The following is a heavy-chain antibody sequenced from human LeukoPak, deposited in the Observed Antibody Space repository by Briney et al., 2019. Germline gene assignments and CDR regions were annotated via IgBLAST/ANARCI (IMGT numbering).Heavy chain of an antibody. V-gene: IGHV4-39*07. CDR3: ARDRNDDFWSGYYMYNWFDP. CDR2: IYYSGST. CDR1: GFTFSSYA. Sequence: GSLRLSCAASGFTFSSYAMSWVRQAPGKGLEWIGSIYYSGSTYYNPSLKSRVTISVDTSKNQFSLKLSSVTAADTAVYYCARDRNDDFWSGYYMYNWFDPWGQGTLVTVSS. D-gene: IGHD3-3*01. J-gene: IGHJ5*02.